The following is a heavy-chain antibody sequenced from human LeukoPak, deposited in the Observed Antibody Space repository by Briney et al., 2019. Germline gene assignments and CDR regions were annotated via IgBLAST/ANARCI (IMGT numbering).Heavy chain of an antibody. D-gene: IGHD5-24*01. Sequence: SETLSLTCTVSRGSISIYYWNWIRQPAGKGLESIGRIYTSGSTNYNPSLKSRVTISVDTSKNQFSLKLSSVTAADMAVYYCARGGDGYNYSAAFDIWGQGTMVTVSS. CDR1: RGSISIYY. J-gene: IGHJ3*02. V-gene: IGHV4-4*07. CDR2: IYTSGST. CDR3: ARGGDGYNYSAAFDI.